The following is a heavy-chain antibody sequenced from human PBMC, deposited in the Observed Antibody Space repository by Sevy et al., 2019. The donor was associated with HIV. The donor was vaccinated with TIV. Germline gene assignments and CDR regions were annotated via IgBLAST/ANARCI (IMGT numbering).Heavy chain of an antibody. CDR1: GFTVSSIY. CDR2: IDSGGQT. J-gene: IGHJ4*02. V-gene: IGHV3-53*01. CDR3: ARDPGGPYDF. Sequence: GGSLRLSCAASGFTVSSIYMSWVRQAPGKGLEWVSFIDSGGQTYYADSVKGRFTISRDNSKNTLYLQVTSLRAEDTAVYYCARDPGGPYDFWGQGTLVTVSS. D-gene: IGHD3-10*01.